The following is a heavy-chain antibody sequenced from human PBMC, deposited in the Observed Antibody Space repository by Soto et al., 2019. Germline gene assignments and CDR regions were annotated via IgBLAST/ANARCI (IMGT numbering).Heavy chain of an antibody. CDR2: IIPIFGTA. V-gene: IGHV1-69*13. J-gene: IGHJ5*02. CDR3: ARGSTTVATPGPYNWFDP. CDR1: GGTFSSYA. Sequence: ASVKVSCKASGGTFSSYAISWVRQAPGQGLEWMGGIIPIFGTANYAQKFQGRVTTTADESTSTAYMELSSLRSEDTAVYYCARGSTTVATPGPYNWFDPWGQGTLVTVSS. D-gene: IGHD4-17*01.